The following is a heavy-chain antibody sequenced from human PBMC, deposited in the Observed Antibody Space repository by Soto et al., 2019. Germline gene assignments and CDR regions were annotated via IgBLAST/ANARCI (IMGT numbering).Heavy chain of an antibody. CDR2: IWYDGSNK. CDR3: ARSFMVADHYSYGMDV. J-gene: IGHJ6*02. D-gene: IGHD6-19*01. CDR1: GFTFSSYG. V-gene: IGHV3-33*01. Sequence: GGSLRLSCAASGFTFSSYGMHWVRQAPGKGLEWVAVIWYDGSNKYYADSVKGRFTISRDNSKNTLYLQMNSLRAEDTAVYYCARSFMVADHYSYGMDVWGQGTTVTVSS.